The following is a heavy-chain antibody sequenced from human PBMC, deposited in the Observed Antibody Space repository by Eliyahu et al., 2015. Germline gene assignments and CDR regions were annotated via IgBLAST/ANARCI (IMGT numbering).Heavy chain of an antibody. CDR3: ARDSVQWEVNAWFDP. D-gene: IGHD1-26*01. CDR2: ITTADGKT. Sequence: QVHLAQSGAEVKRPGASVKFSCKXSGFTFTNYALHWVRQAPGHRPEWMGWITTADGKTKYSQKFRDRLTITRDTSANTTYMELNNLRSEDSAVYYCARDSVQWEVNAWFDPWGQGTLITVSS. CDR1: GFTFTNYA. V-gene: IGHV1-3*04. J-gene: IGHJ5*02.